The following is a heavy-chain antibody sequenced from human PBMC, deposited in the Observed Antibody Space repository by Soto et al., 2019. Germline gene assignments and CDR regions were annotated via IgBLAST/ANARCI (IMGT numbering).Heavy chain of an antibody. D-gene: IGHD3-3*01. V-gene: IGHV3-23*01. Sequence: GGSLRLSCATSGFTFSTYVLSWVRQAPGKGLEWASAVSGRGNYTYYAPSVKGRFTISRDTSKNMFYLQMDSLRVEDTAVYYCARGYEYYDFWSGYQHYYYGMDVWDQGTTVTVSS. J-gene: IGHJ6*02. CDR3: ARGYEYYDFWSGYQHYYYGMDV. CDR2: VSGRGNYT. CDR1: GFTFSTYV.